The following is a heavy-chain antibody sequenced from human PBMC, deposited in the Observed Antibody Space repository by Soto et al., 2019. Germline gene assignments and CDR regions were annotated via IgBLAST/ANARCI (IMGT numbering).Heavy chain of an antibody. V-gene: IGHV3-33*01. J-gene: IGHJ4*02. Sequence: GGSLRLSCAASGFTFSSDCMHWVRQAPGKGLEWVAVIWKDGSNKNYEDSVKGRFTISRDNYKKTMYLQMNSLRAEDTAVYYCARGTAGWIDYWGQGTLVTVSS. D-gene: IGHD2-15*01. CDR1: GFTFSSDC. CDR2: IWKDGSNK. CDR3: ARGTAGWIDY.